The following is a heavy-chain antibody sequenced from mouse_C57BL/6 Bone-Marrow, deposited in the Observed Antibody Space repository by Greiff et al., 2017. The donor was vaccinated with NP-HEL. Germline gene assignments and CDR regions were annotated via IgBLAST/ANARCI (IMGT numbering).Heavy chain of an antibody. Sequence: QVQLQQPGAELVRPGSSVKLSCKASGYTFTSYWMDWVKQRPGQGLEWIGNIYPSDSETHYNPKFTNMATLTVDKSSSTAYMQRSSLTSEDSAVYYCARDPYAMDYWGQGTSVTVYS. CDR1: GYTFTSYW. V-gene: IGHV1-61*01. CDR2: IYPSDSET. CDR3: ARDPYAMDY. J-gene: IGHJ4*01.